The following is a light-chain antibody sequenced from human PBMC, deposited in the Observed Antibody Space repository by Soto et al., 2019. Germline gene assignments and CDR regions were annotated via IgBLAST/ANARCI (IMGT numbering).Light chain of an antibody. V-gene: IGLV4-69*01. CDR3: QTWGTGVV. CDR1: SGHSSYD. Sequence: QPVLTQSPSASASLGASVKVTCTLSSGHSSYDIAWHQQLPEKGPRYLMKVNGDGSHSKGDGIPDRFSGSSSGAERYLTISSLQAEDEADYYCQTWGTGVVFGGGTKLTVL. CDR2: VNGDGSH. J-gene: IGLJ2*01.